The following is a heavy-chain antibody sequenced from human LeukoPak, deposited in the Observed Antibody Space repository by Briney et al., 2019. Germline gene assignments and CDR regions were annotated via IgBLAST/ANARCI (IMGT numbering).Heavy chain of an antibody. CDR2: IYQSGGT. Sequence: SGTLSLTCTVSGGSISSGSYYWGWIRQHPGKGLEWIGYIYQSGGTYYNPSLKSRVTISVDTSKNQFSLKLSSVTAADTAVYYCARGFRGTADYWGQGTLVTVSS. CDR3: ARGFRGTADY. D-gene: IGHD1-1*01. CDR1: GGSISSGSYY. V-gene: IGHV4-31*03. J-gene: IGHJ4*02.